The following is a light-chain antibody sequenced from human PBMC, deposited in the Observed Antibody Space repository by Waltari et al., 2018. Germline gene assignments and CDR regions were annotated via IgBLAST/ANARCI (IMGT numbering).Light chain of an antibody. Sequence: QSALTQPRSVSGSPGQSVTISCSGTCSDVGNYNFVSWYQQHPGNAPKLLIYDVVKRPSGVPDRFSGSKSDNTASLTISGLQTEDEADYYCCSYAGSYTFVFGGGTQLTVL. J-gene: IGLJ7*01. CDR3: CSYAGSYTFV. CDR2: DVV. CDR1: CSDVGNYNF. V-gene: IGLV2-11*01.